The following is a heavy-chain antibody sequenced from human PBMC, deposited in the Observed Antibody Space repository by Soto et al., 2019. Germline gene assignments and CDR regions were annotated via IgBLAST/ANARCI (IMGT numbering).Heavy chain of an antibody. CDR2: IYYTGST. CDR1: GGSISSYY. Sequence: SETLSLTCTVSGGSISSYYWSWIRQPPGKGLEWIGYIYYTGSTNYNPSLRSRVTISIDTSKNQFSLKLSSVTAADTAVYYCARYPRLDYWGQGTLVTVSS. J-gene: IGHJ4*02. V-gene: IGHV4-59*08. CDR3: ARYPRLDY.